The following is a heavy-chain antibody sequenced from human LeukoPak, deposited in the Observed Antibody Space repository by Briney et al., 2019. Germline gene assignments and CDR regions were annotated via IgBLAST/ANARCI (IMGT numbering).Heavy chain of an antibody. J-gene: IGHJ6*02. Sequence: PGGSLRLSCVASGFTFTTYAMSWVRQAPGKGLEWVSAISGSGGSTFYADSVKGRFTISRDNSKNTLYLQMNSLRAEDTAVYYCAKSRGYYYYYGMDVWGQGTTVTVSS. CDR1: GFTFTTYA. V-gene: IGHV3-23*01. CDR2: ISGSGGST. CDR3: AKSRGYYYYYGMDV.